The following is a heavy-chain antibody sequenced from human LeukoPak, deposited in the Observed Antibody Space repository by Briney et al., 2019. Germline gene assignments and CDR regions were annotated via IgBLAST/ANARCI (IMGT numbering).Heavy chain of an antibody. D-gene: IGHD4-17*01. CDR2: IGTAGDT. CDR1: GFTFSSYD. CDR3: ARVSPNTVTTLQYFDY. V-gene: IGHV3-13*01. Sequence: GGSLRLSCAASGFTFSSYDMHWVRQPTGKGLEWVSAIGTAGDTYYSDSVKGRFTISREDAKNSLYLQMNNLRAGDTAVYYCARVSPNTVTTLQYFDYWGQGTLVTVSS. J-gene: IGHJ4*02.